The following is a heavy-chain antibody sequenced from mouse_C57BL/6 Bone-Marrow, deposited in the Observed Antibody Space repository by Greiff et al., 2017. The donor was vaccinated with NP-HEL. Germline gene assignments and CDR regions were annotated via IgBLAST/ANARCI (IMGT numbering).Heavy chain of an antibody. D-gene: IGHD1-1*01. CDR2: IHPNSGST. CDR1: GYTFTSYW. CDR3: AREIYYYGSSYLYWYFDV. J-gene: IGHJ1*03. Sequence: QVQLQQPGAELVKPGASVKLSCKASGYTFTSYWMHWVKQRPGQGLEWIGMIHPNSGSTNYNEKFKSKATLTVDKSSSTAYMQRSSLTSEDSAVYYCAREIYYYGSSYLYWYFDVWGTGTTVTVSS. V-gene: IGHV1-64*01.